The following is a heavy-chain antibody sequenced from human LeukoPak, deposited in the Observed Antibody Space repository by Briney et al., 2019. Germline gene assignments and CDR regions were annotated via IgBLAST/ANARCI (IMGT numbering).Heavy chain of an antibody. CDR3: AKEFWNDEDYYGMDV. CDR2: ISGSGGST. J-gene: IGHJ6*02. Sequence: GGSLRLSCAASGFTLSSYAMSWVRQAPGKGLEWVSAISGSGGSTYYADSVRGRFTISRDNSKNTLYLQMNSLRAEDTAVYYCAKEFWNDEDYYGMDVWGQGTTVTVSS. D-gene: IGHD1-1*01. CDR1: GFTLSSYA. V-gene: IGHV3-23*01.